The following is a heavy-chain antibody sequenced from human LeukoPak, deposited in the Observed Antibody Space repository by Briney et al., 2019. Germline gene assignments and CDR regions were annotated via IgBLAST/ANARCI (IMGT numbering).Heavy chain of an antibody. CDR1: GVSINTYS. V-gene: IGHV4-59*01. CDR3: ATDGYFEV. CDR2: MSYTGST. J-gene: IGHJ2*01. Sequence: SETLSLTCTVSGVSINTYSWSWVRQPPGKGLEWIGYMSYTGSTSYNPSLRCRVTISVDKSKNQFSLKLTSVTAADTAVYFCATDGYFEVWGRGTLVTVSS.